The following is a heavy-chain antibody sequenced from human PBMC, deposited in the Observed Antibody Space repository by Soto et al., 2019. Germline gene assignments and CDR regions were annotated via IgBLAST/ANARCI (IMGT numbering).Heavy chain of an antibody. CDR1: GFTFSSYA. Sequence: SLRLSCAASGFTFSSYAMSWVRQAPGKGLEWVSAISGSGGSTYYADSVKGRFTISRDNSKNTLYLQMNSLRAEDTAVYYCAKEDSYYDFWSGYGYYYGMDVWGQGTTVTVSS. V-gene: IGHV3-23*01. CDR2: ISGSGGST. CDR3: AKEDSYYDFWSGYGYYYGMDV. J-gene: IGHJ6*02. D-gene: IGHD3-3*01.